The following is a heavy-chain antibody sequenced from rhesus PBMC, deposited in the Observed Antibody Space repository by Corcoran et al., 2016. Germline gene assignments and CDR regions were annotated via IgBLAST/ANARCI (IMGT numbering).Heavy chain of an antibody. CDR3: ARVLYSYGLNYLDY. D-gene: IGHD5-36*01. J-gene: IGHJ4*01. V-gene: IGHV4-169*01. Sequence: QLQLQESGPGLVKPSETLSLTCAVSGGSISSSSWSWLRQAPGKGLGWIGYIYVSGSSTNYNPSLKSRVTLSVDTSKNQLSLKLSSVTAADTAVYYCARVLYSYGLNYLDYWGQGVLVTVSS. CDR2: IYVSGSST. CDR1: GGSISSSS.